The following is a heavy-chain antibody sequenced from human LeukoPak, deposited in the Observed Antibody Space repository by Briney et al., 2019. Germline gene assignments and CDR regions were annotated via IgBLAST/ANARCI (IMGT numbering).Heavy chain of an antibody. V-gene: IGHV3-23*01. CDR3: AKDYDSSGYDFPFDY. D-gene: IGHD3-22*01. J-gene: IGHJ4*02. CDR1: GFTFSSYA. Sequence: GASLRLSCTASGFTFSSYAMTWVRQAPGKGLECVSTITSSGDGTYYADSVKGRFTISRDNPKNTLYLRMNSLRAEDTAVYYCAKDYDSSGYDFPFDYWGQGTLVTVSS. CDR2: ITSSGDGT.